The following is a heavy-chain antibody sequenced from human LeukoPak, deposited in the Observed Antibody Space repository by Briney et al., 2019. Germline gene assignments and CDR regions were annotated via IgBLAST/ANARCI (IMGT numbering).Heavy chain of an antibody. CDR1: GFSISSSSYY. V-gene: IGHV4-39*01. Sequence: SETLSLTCTVSGFSISSSSYYWGWIRQPPGKGLEWIVSIYYSGSTYYNPSLKSRITISVDTSKNQFSLNLSSVTAADTAVYYCARLYYDSSGYYQICYFDYWGQGTLVTVSS. D-gene: IGHD3-22*01. CDR2: IYYSGST. CDR3: ARLYYDSSGYYQICYFDY. J-gene: IGHJ4*02.